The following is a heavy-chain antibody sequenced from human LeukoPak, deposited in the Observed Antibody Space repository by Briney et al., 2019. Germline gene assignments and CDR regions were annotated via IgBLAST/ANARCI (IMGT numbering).Heavy chain of an antibody. Sequence: ASVKVSCKASGYTLTGYYLHWVCQAPGQGLEWMGWINPNTGATHSAQKFQGRITMTRDTSISTAYMDLSRLRSDDTAVYYCARDRVGSGWPRPYYFEVWGQGTLVTVSS. CDR3: ARDRVGSGWPRPYYFEV. V-gene: IGHV1-2*02. CDR1: GYTLTGYY. J-gene: IGHJ4*02. CDR2: INPNTGAT. D-gene: IGHD6-19*01.